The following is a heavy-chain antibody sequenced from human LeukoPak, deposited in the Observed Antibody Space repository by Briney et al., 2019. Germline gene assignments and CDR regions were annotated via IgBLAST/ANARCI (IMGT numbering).Heavy chain of an antibody. CDR3: ARGGPYSSSSLDY. J-gene: IGHJ4*02. D-gene: IGHD6-6*01. Sequence: GGSLRLSCAACGFTFSNSWMYWVRQTPDKGLVWVSRIKYDGSSTVYADSVKGRFTISRDNAKNTLDLQMNSLRAEDTAVYYCARGGPYSSSSLDYWGQGTLVTVSS. V-gene: IGHV3-74*01. CDR2: IKYDGSST. CDR1: GFTFSNSW.